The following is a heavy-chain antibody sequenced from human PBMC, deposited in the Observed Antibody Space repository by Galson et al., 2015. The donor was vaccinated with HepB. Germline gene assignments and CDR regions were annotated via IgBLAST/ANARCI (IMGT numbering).Heavy chain of an antibody. V-gene: IGHV3-21*01. D-gene: IGHD2-2*01. J-gene: IGHJ6*03. CDR2: ISSSSSYI. CDR1: GFTFSSYS. Sequence: SLRLSCAASGFTFSSYSMNWVRQAPGKGLEWVSSISSSSSYIYYADSVKGRFTISRDNAKNSLYLQMNSLRAEDTAVYYCARGRVVPAAKYYYYYMDVWGKGTTVTVSS. CDR3: ARGRVVPAAKYYYYYMDV.